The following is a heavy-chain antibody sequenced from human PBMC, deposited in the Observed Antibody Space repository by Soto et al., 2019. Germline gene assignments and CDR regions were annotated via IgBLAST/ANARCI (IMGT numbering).Heavy chain of an antibody. V-gene: IGHV3-15*07. CDR1: NFTFSNSW. CDR3: TTNPVFGIYVGAFDI. CDR2: IKSNTDGGTT. J-gene: IGHJ3*02. D-gene: IGHD3-16*01. Sequence: EVQLVESGGGLVKPGGSLRLSCAASNFTFSNSWMNWVRQAPGKGLEWVGHIKSNTDGGTTDYAAPVKGRFTISSDDSKNTLYPAMNSLKSEDTAVYVGTTNPVFGIYVGAFDIWGQGTIVTV.